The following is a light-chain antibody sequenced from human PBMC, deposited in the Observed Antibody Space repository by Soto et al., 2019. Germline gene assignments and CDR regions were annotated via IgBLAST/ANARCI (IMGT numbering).Light chain of an antibody. J-gene: IGLJ2*01. CDR1: GSDVGGYNY. CDR2: DVS. CDR3: SSYTSASTPLV. V-gene: IGLV2-14*01. Sequence: QSALTQPASVSGSPGQSITIXCTGTGSDVGGYNYVSWYQQHPGKAPKVMIYDVSNRPSGVSNRFSGSKSGNTASLTISGLQAEDEADYYCSSYTSASTPLVFGGGTKVTVL.